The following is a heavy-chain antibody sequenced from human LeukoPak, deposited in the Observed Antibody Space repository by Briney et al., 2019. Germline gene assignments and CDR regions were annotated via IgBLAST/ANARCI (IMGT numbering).Heavy chain of an antibody. Sequence: SETLALTCAVSGGSISSYYGSWIRQPPGKGLEWIGYISYSWSTNYNPSLKSRVTISVDTSKNQFSLKLSSVTAADTAVYYCARGQTYYYDSSGYGYFQHWGQGTLVSVSS. CDR3: ARGQTYYYDSSGYGYFQH. J-gene: IGHJ1*01. CDR1: GGSISSYY. V-gene: IGHV4-59*01. D-gene: IGHD3-22*01. CDR2: ISYSWST.